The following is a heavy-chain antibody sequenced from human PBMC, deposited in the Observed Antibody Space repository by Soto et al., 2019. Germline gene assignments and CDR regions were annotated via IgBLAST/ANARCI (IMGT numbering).Heavy chain of an antibody. D-gene: IGHD3-22*01. J-gene: IGHJ3*02. Sequence: LSLSCTVSGGSISSYYWSWIRQPPGKGLEWIGYIYYSGSTNYNPSLKSRVTISVDTSKNQFSLKLSSVTAADTAVYYCARDRRYYYDSSGRWALDIWGQGTMV. CDR3: ARDRRYYYDSSGRWALDI. CDR1: GGSISSYY. CDR2: IYYSGST. V-gene: IGHV4-59*01.